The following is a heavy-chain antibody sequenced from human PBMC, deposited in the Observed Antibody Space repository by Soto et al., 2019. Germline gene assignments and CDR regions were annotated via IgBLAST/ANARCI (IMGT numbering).Heavy chain of an antibody. J-gene: IGHJ6*02. V-gene: IGHV1-2*02. Sequence: DAVKVSCKASGYTFPDYYIHWVRQAPGQGLEWMGWINPNSGATNYAQKFQGRVTMTRDTSISTAYMELSRLRSDDTAVYYCARDLVPAAISFYGMDVWGQGTTVTVSS. D-gene: IGHD2-2*01. CDR1: GYTFPDYY. CDR3: ARDLVPAAISFYGMDV. CDR2: INPNSGAT.